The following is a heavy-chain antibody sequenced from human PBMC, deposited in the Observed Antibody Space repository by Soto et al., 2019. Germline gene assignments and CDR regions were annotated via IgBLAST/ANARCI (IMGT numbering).Heavy chain of an antibody. D-gene: IGHD3-10*01. J-gene: IGHJ6*03. CDR2: ISGSGGST. Sequence: GGSLRLSCAASGFTFSSYAMSWVRQAPGKGLEWVSAISGSGGSTYYADSVKGRFTISRDNSKNTLYLQMNSLRAEDTAVYYCAKDLYYGSGSYGDYYYYMDVWGKGTTVTVSS. CDR3: AKDLYYGSGSYGDYYYYMDV. CDR1: GFTFSSYA. V-gene: IGHV3-23*01.